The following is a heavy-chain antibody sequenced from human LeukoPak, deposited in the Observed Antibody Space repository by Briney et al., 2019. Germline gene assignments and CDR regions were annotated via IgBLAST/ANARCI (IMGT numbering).Heavy chain of an antibody. CDR1: GASISTIISY. CDR3: ARDQGAVAGIDP. V-gene: IGHV4-39*07. Sequence: PSETLSLTCTVSGASISTIISYWGWIRQTPGKGLEWIGSIYYSGTTYYNPSLESRVTISVDTSKNQFSVKLTSVTAADTAVYYCARDQGAVAGIDPWGQGTLVTVSS. D-gene: IGHD6-19*01. J-gene: IGHJ5*02. CDR2: IYYSGTT.